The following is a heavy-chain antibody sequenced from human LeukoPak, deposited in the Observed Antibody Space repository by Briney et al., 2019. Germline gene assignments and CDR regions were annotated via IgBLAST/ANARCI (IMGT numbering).Heavy chain of an antibody. Sequence: PGGSLRLSCSASGFTFSSYAMHWVRQAPGKGLEYVSAISSNGGSTYYADSVKGRFTISRDNSKNTLYLQMSSLRAEGTAVYYCVKSTYYGDYGEFDYWGQGTLVTVSS. CDR2: ISSNGGST. CDR1: GFTFSSYA. CDR3: VKSTYYGDYGEFDY. J-gene: IGHJ4*02. D-gene: IGHD4-17*01. V-gene: IGHV3-64D*06.